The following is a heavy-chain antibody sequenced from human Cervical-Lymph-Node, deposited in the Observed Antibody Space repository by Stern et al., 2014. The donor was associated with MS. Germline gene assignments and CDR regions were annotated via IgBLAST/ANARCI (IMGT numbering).Heavy chain of an antibody. CDR1: GGSISSSSYY. CDR2: IYYSGST. Sequence: QVQLQESGPGLVKPSETLSLTCTVSGGSISSSSYYWGWIRQPPGKGLEWIGSIYYSGSTYYNPSLNSRVTISGDTSTNPFSLKLSFVTAADTAVYYCARHVDYAFGYWGQGTLVTVSS. CDR3: ARHVDYAFGY. J-gene: IGHJ4*02. D-gene: IGHD3-16*01. V-gene: IGHV4-39*01.